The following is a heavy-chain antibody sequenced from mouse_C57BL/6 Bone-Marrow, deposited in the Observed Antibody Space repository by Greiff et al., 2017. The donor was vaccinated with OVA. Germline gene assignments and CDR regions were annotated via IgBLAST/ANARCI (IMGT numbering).Heavy chain of an antibody. CDR2: ISYDGSN. D-gene: IGHD2-1*01. CDR1: GYSITSGYY. CDR3: ARVGGNRDY. Sequence: DVQLVESGPGLVKPSQSLSLTCSVTGYSITSGYYWNWIRQFPGNKLEWMGYISYDGSNNYNPSLKNRISITRDTAKNQFFLKLNSVTTEDTATYYCARVGGNRDYWGQGTTLTVSS. V-gene: IGHV3-6*01. J-gene: IGHJ2*01.